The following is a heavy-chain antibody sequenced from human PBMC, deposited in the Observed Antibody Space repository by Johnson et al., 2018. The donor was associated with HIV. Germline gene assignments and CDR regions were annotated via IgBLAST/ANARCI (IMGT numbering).Heavy chain of an antibody. CDR2: IWYDGSNK. D-gene: IGHD4-23*01. J-gene: IGHJ3*02. CDR1: GFTFDTYG. V-gene: IGHV3-33*06. Sequence: VESGGGVVQPGRSLRLSCPASGFTFDTYGMHWVRQAPGKGLEWVAVIWYDGSNKYYADSVKRRFTISRDNSKNTLSLQMNSLRVEDTAMYYCAKARSLLDYGGFDAFDIWGQGTLVIVSS. CDR3: AKARSLLDYGGFDAFDI.